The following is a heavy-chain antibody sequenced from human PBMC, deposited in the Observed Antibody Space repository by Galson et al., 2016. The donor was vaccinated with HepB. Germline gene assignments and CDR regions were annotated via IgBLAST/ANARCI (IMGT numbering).Heavy chain of an antibody. CDR3: AKDWGTFDS. J-gene: IGHJ4*02. V-gene: IGHV3-30*18. D-gene: IGHD1-7*01. CDR1: GFTFSNFG. CDR2: ISYDGNNI. Sequence: SLRLSCAAFGFTFSNFGMHWVRQAPGKGLEWVAVISYDGNNIFYGDSVKGRFTISRDNSKNTVYLDMNNLRVEDTARYFCAKDWGTFDSWGQGTLVTVSS.